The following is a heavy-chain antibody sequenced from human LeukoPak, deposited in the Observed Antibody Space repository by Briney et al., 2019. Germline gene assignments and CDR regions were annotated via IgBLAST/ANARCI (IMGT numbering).Heavy chain of an antibody. CDR3: AKDRMVTMIVVDTSYFDY. V-gene: IGHV3-30*18. CDR2: ISYDGSNK. D-gene: IGHD3-22*01. CDR1: GFTFSSYG. J-gene: IGHJ4*02. Sequence: GGSLRLSCAASGFTFSSYGMHWVRQAPGKGLEWVAVISYDGSNKYYADSVKGRFTISRDNSKNTLYLQMNSLRAEDTAVYYCAKDRMVTMIVVDTSYFDYWGQGTLVTVSS.